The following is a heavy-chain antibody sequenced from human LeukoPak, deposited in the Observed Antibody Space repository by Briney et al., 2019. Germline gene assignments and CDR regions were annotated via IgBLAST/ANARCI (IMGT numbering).Heavy chain of an antibody. D-gene: IGHD6-6*01. Sequence: GRSLRLSCAASGFTFSDHYMSWIRQAPGKGLEWVSYISNDGTTINYADSVKGRFTVSRDNAKNSLYLQMNSLRVEDTAVYYCVRTARLSDYWGQGTLVTGSS. J-gene: IGHJ4*02. CDR1: GFTFSDHY. CDR2: ISNDGTTI. V-gene: IGHV3-11*04. CDR3: VRTARLSDY.